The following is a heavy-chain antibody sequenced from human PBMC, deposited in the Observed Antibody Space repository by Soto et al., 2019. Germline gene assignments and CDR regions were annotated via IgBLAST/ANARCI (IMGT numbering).Heavy chain of an antibody. Sequence: QVQLVESGGGVVQRGTSLRLSCAASGFTFSSYAIHWVRQAPGEGLAGVAVMSHDGRNKYYAESVKGRFTISRDNSKNTLYLQMNSLRPEDTAVYYCARDGRERQWLDFFDYWGQGTLVTVSS. V-gene: IGHV3-30*04. J-gene: IGHJ4*02. D-gene: IGHD6-19*01. CDR2: MSHDGRNK. CDR3: ARDGRERQWLDFFDY. CDR1: GFTFSSYA.